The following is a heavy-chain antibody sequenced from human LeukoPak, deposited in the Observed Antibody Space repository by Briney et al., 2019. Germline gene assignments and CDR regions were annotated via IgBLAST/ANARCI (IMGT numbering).Heavy chain of an antibody. CDR2: IRYDGSNK. V-gene: IGHV3-30*02. CDR3: AKAPHYDILTGYEYNWFDP. Sequence: GGSLRLSCAASGFSFGSYAMHWVRQAPGKGLEWVAFIRYDGSNKYYADSVKGRFTISRDNSKNTLYLQMNSLRAEDTAVYYCAKAPHYDILTGYEYNWFDPWGQGTLVTVSS. J-gene: IGHJ5*02. CDR1: GFSFGSYA. D-gene: IGHD3-9*01.